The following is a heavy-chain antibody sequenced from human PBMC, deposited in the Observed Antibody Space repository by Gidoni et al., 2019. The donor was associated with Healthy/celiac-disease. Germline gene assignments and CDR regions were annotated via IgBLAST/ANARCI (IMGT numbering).Heavy chain of an antibody. D-gene: IGHD4-4*01. CDR1: GFTFADYT. CDR2: ISWDGGST. Sequence: EVQLVESGGVVVQPGGSLRLSSAASGFTFADYTMHWVRQAPGKGLEWVSLISWDGGSTYYADSVKGRFTISRDNSKNSLYLQMNSLRTEDTALYYCAKDIGYGGGLTTAYYYYGMDVWGQGTTVTVSS. J-gene: IGHJ6*02. CDR3: AKDIGYGGGLTTAYYYYGMDV. V-gene: IGHV3-43*01.